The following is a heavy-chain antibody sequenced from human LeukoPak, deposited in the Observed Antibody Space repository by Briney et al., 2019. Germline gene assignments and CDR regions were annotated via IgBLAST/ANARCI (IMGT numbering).Heavy chain of an antibody. CDR3: AKGGRTYYYDSSAPDY. Sequence: PGGSLRLSCAASGFAFSDYAMNWVRQAPGKGLEWVAIISYDGSNKYYPDSVEGRFTISRDNSKNTLYLQMNSLRAEDTALYYCAKGGRTYYYDSSAPDYSGQGTLVTVSS. J-gene: IGHJ4*02. V-gene: IGHV3-30-3*01. CDR2: ISYDGSNK. D-gene: IGHD3-22*01. CDR1: GFAFSDYA.